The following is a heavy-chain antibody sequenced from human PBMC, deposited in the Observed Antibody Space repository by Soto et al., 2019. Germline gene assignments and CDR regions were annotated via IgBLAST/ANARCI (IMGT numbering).Heavy chain of an antibody. Sequence: QVQLVQSGAEVKKPGSSVKVSCKASGGTFSSYTISWVRQAPGQGLEWMGRIIPILGIANYAQKFQGRVTVTADKSTSTAYMELSSLRSEDTAVYYCARMDSSSSSDGAFDIWGQGTMVTVSS. D-gene: IGHD6-6*01. CDR1: GGTFSSYT. V-gene: IGHV1-69*02. J-gene: IGHJ3*02. CDR2: IIPILGIA. CDR3: ARMDSSSSSDGAFDI.